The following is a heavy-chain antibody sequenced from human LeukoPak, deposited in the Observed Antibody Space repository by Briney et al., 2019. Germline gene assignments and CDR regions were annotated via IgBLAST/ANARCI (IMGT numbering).Heavy chain of an antibody. Sequence: ASVKVSCKASGYTFTGYYMHWVRQAPGQGLEWMGWINPNSGGTNYAQKFQGRVTMTRDTSIGTAYMELSRLRSDDTAVYYCARDYYDSSGYYQYFDYWGQGTLVTVSS. V-gene: IGHV1-2*02. CDR1: GYTFTGYY. CDR2: INPNSGGT. CDR3: ARDYYDSSGYYQYFDY. J-gene: IGHJ4*02. D-gene: IGHD3-22*01.